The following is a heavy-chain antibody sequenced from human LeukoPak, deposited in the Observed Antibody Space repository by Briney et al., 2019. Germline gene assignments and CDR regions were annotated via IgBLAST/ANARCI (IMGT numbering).Heavy chain of an antibody. J-gene: IGHJ5*02. CDR3: ARVQRLLWFGDTDRFDP. Sequence: GASVKVSCKASGYTFTSYAVNWVRQAPGQGLEWMGWINTNTGNPTYAQGFTGRFVFSLDTSVSTAYLQISRLKAEDTAVYYCARVQRLLWFGDTDRFDPWGQGTLVTVSS. CDR1: GYTFTSYA. V-gene: IGHV7-4-1*02. D-gene: IGHD3-10*01. CDR2: INTNTGNP.